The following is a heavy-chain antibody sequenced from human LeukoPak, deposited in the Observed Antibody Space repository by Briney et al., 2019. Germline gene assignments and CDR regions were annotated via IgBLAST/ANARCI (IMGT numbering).Heavy chain of an antibody. V-gene: IGHV4-34*01. CDR3: ARGRAAAGQRWFDP. Sequence: SETLSLTCAVYGGSFSGYYWSWIRQPPWKGLEWIGEINHSGSTNYNPSLKSRVTISVDTSKNQFSLKLSSVTAADTAVYYCARGRAAAGQRWFDPWGQGTLVTVSS. CDR1: GGSFSGYY. CDR2: INHSGST. D-gene: IGHD6-13*01. J-gene: IGHJ5*02.